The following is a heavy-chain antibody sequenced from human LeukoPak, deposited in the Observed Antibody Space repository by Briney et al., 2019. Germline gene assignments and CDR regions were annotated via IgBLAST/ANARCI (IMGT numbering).Heavy chain of an antibody. CDR1: GFTFSNNA. CDR2: ISGSGDST. CDR3: ANGFWSGYLNH. J-gene: IGHJ5*02. D-gene: IGHD3-3*01. Sequence: GGSLKLSCAVSGFTFSNNAMSWVRQAPGKGLEWVSVISGSGDSTYYADSVKGRFTISRDNSKNTLYLQMNSLRAEDTAVYYCANGFWSGYLNHWGQGILVSVSS. V-gene: IGHV3-23*01.